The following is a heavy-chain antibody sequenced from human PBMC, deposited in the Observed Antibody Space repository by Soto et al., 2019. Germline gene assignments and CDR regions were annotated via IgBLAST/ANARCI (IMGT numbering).Heavy chain of an antibody. D-gene: IGHD2-15*01. Sequence: PGGYLRLSCAASGFTFSDYYMSWIRQAPGKGLEWVSYISSSGSTIYYADSVKGRFTISRDNAKNSLYLQMNSLRAEDTAPYYCARDDAPICSGGSCWEYYYCMDVWGHGPTVIASS. V-gene: IGHV3-11*01. CDR3: ARDDAPICSGGSCWEYYYCMDV. CDR1: GFTFSDYY. J-gene: IGHJ6*02. CDR2: ISSSGSTI.